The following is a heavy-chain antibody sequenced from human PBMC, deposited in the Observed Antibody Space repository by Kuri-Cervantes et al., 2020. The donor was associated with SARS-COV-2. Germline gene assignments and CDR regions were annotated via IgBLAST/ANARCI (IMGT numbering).Heavy chain of an antibody. CDR2: ISGSGGST. CDR3: ARSGVSAATGYYYYYMDV. J-gene: IGHJ6*03. D-gene: IGHD1-14*01. V-gene: IGHV3-23*01. CDR1: GFTFSSYA. Sequence: GGSLRLSCAASGFTFSSYAMSWVRQAPGKGLEWFSAISGSGGSTYYTDSVKGRFTIPRDNSKNTLYPQMNSLRAEDTAVYYCARSGVSAATGYYYYYMDVWGKGTTVTVSS.